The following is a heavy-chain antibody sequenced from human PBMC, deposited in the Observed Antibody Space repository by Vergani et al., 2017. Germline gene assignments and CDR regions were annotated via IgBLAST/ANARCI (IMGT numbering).Heavy chain of an antibody. V-gene: IGHV4-39*07. CDR3: ARVGVGYFDWLPEYMDV. CDR2: IYYSGST. CDR1: GGSISSSSYY. Sequence: QLQLQESGPGLVKPSETLSLTCTVSGGSISSSSYYWGWIRQPPGKGLEWIGSIYYSGSTYYNPSLKSRVTISVDTSQNQFSLRLSSVTAADTAVYYCARVGVGYFDWLPEYMDVWGKGTTVTVSS. J-gene: IGHJ6*03. D-gene: IGHD3-9*01.